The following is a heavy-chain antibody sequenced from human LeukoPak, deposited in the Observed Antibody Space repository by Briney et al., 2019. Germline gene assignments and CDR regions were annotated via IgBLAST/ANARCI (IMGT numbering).Heavy chain of an antibody. D-gene: IGHD2-2*01. CDR3: ARAGEYQLLNPPDAFDI. V-gene: IGHV1-69*05. J-gene: IGHJ3*02. CDR2: IIPIFGTA. CDR1: GGTFSSYA. Sequence: GASVKVSCKVSGGTFSSYAISWVRQAPGQGLEWVGGIIPIFGTANYAQKFQGRVTITTDESTSTAYMELSSLRSEDTAVYYCARAGEYQLLNPPDAFDIWGQGTMVTVSS.